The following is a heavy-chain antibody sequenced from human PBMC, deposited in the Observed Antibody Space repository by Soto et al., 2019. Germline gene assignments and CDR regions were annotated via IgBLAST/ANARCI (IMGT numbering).Heavy chain of an antibody. CDR3: AKDEGIVVVVAASRYYYYGMDV. V-gene: IGHV3-30*18. Sequence: GGSLRLSCAASGFTFSSYGMHWVRQAPGKGLEWVAVISYDGSNKYYADSVKGRFTTSRDNSKNTLYLQMNSLRAEDTAVYYCAKDEGIVVVVAASRYYYYGMDVWGQGTTVTVSS. D-gene: IGHD2-15*01. CDR2: ISYDGSNK. CDR1: GFTFSSYG. J-gene: IGHJ6*02.